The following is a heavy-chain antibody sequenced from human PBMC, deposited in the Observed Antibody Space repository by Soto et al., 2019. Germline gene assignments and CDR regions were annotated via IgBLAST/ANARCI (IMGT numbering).Heavy chain of an antibody. V-gene: IGHV4-31*03. CDR1: GGSVNNGGYY. CDR2: VYYSGTT. Sequence: SETLSLTCTVSGGSVNNGGYYWSWIRQHPGMDLEWIGYVYYSGTTYYNPTLKSRVDISIDTSKSQFSLQLTSVTAADTAVYYCAGRDRWSTLFNYWGQGTLVTVSS. CDR3: AGRDRWSTLFNY. J-gene: IGHJ4*02. D-gene: IGHD2-15*01.